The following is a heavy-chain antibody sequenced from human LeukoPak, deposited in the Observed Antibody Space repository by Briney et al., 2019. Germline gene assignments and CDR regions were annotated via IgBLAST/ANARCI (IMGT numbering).Heavy chain of an antibody. CDR2: ISGGGGST. J-gene: IGHJ4*02. D-gene: IGHD1-26*01. CDR3: AKGGKWDVTPFDY. Sequence: GGSLRLSCAASGFTFTSYSMNWVRQAPGKGLEWVSTISGGGGSTYYADSVKGRFTISRDNSKNTLYLQVNSLRAEDTAVYYCAKGGKWDVTPFDYWGQGSLVTVSS. CDR1: GFTFTSYS. V-gene: IGHV3-23*01.